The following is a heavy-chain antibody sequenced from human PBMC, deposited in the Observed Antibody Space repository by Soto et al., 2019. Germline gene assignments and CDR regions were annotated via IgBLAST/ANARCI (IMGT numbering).Heavy chain of an antibody. V-gene: IGHV3-7*01. D-gene: IGHD2-15*01. CDR1: GFTFSSYW. CDR3: ARGAGYCSGGSCPQYYFDY. J-gene: IGHJ4*02. Sequence: GGSLRLSCAASGFTFSSYWMSWVRQAPGKGLEWVANIKQDGSEKYYVDSVKGRFTISRDNAKNSLYLQMNSLRAEDTAVYYCARGAGYCSGGSCPQYYFDYWGQGTLVTVSS. CDR2: IKQDGSEK.